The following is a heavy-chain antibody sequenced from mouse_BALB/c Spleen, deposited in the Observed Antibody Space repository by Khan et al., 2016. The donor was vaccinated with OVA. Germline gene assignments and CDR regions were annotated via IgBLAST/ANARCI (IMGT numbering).Heavy chain of an antibody. CDR3: ARDAGRY. CDR1: GYTFPEYT. Sequence: EVQLQQSGPELVKPGASVKISCKTSGYTFPEYTVHWVKQSLGKRLDWIGVINPNNGGTAYNQKFKGKATLTVDKSSSTAYMEFSSLTSEDSAVXYCARDAGRYWGQGTSGTVAS. D-gene: IGHD3-3*01. CDR2: INPNNGGT. J-gene: IGHJ4*01. V-gene: IGHV1-18*01.